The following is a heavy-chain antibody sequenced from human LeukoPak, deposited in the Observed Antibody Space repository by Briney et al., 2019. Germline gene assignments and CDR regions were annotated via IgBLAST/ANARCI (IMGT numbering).Heavy chain of an antibody. V-gene: IGHV6-1*01. J-gene: IGHJ4*02. CDR3: AAAYSGSPSDY. CDR2: TYYRSRWYN. D-gene: IGHD3-10*01. CDR1: GDSVSSNSAA. Sequence: SQTLSLTCAISGDSVSSNSAAWDWIRQSPSSGLEWLGRTYYRSRWYNEYAVSVKSRITINPDTSKNQFSLQLNSVTPEDTAVYYCAAAYSGSPSDYWGQGTLVTVSS.